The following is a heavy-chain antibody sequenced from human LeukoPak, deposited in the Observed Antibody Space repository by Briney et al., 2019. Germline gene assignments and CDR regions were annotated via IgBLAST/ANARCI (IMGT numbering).Heavy chain of an antibody. Sequence: SQTLSLTCTVSGGSISSGSYYWSWIRQPAGKGLEWVGRIYRSGSTNYNPSLKSRVTISVDTSKNQFSLRLSSATAADTALYYCARHLPSDDAFDIWGQGTMVTVSS. J-gene: IGHJ3*02. CDR1: GGSISSGSYY. V-gene: IGHV4-61*02. CDR2: IYRSGST. CDR3: ARHLPSDDAFDI.